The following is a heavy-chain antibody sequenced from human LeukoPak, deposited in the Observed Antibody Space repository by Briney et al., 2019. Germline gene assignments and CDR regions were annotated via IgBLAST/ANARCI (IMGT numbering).Heavy chain of an antibody. CDR2: ISGSGDRT. CDR3: AKCQWLRLNREFDY. J-gene: IGHJ4*02. CDR1: GFTFSNCA. D-gene: IGHD5-12*01. V-gene: IGHV3-23*01. Sequence: PGGSLRLSCAASGFTFSNCAMNWVRQSPGKGLEWVSGISGSGDRTFDADSVKGRFTISRDNSKNTLYLQMNSLRAEDTAVYYCAKCQWLRLNREFDYWGQGTLVTVSS.